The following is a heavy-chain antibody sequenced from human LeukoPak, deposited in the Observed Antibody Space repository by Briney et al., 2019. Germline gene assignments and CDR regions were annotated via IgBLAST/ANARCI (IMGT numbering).Heavy chain of an antibody. J-gene: IGHJ6*03. CDR3: AKDQRRRRASPNYYYYYYMVV. Sequence: PGGSLRLSCAASGFTFSSYAMSWVRQAPGKGLEWVSAISGSGGSTYYADSVKGRFTISRDNSKNTLYLQMNSLRAEDTAVYYCAKDQRRRRASPNYYYYYYMVVWGKGTTVTVSS. CDR1: GFTFSSYA. V-gene: IGHV3-23*01. D-gene: IGHD6-25*01. CDR2: ISGSGGST.